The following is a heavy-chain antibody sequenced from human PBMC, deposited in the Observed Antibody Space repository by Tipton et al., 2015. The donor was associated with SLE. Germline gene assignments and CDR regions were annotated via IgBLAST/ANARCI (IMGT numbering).Heavy chain of an antibody. CDR2: ISDKGT. CDR3: AGVGAMVETGRWFDP. CDR1: GFTFSNYE. J-gene: IGHJ5*02. D-gene: IGHD4-23*01. V-gene: IGHV3-48*03. Sequence: SLRLSCAASGFTFSNYEMNWVRQAPGKGLEWVSYISDKGTYYVDSVKGRFTISRDNTQNSLYLQMNSLRAEDTAVYYCAGVGAMVETGRWFDPWGQGTLVTVSS.